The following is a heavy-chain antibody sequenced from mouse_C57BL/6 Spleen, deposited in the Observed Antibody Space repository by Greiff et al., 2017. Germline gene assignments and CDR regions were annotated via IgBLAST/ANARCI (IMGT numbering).Heavy chain of an antibody. CDR3: AREKGDY. Sequence: QVQLQQPGAELVRPGTSVKLSCTASGYTFTSYWMHWVKQRPGKGLEWIGVIDPSASYTNYNQKFKGKATLTVDTSSSTAYMQLSSLTSEDSAVYYCAREKGDYWGQGTTLTVSS. J-gene: IGHJ2*01. V-gene: IGHV1-59*01. CDR1: GYTFTSYW. CDR2: IDPSASYT.